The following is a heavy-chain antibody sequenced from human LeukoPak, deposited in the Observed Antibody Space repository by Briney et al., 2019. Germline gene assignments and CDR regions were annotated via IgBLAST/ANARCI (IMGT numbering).Heavy chain of an antibody. Sequence: SETLSLTCTVSGGSISNYYWNWIRQPPGQGLEWIGHIYYSGSTNYNPSLKSRVTISVDTPKNQFSLKLSSVTAADTAVYYCARGSGRRKPSYYYYYMDVWGKGTTVTVSS. J-gene: IGHJ6*03. CDR1: GGSISNYY. CDR2: IYYSGST. V-gene: IGHV4-59*12. CDR3: ARGSGRRKPSYYYYYMDV.